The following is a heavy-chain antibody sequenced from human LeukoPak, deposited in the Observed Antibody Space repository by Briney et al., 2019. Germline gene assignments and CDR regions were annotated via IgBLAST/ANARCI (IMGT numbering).Heavy chain of an antibody. D-gene: IGHD3-22*01. CDR2: INPNSGGT. V-gene: IGHV1-2*02. Sequence: ASVKVSCKASGYTFTGYYVHWVRQAPGQGLEWMGWINPNSGGTNYAQKFQGRVTMTRDTSISTAYMELSRLRSDDTAVYYCARHLPVGYYYDSSGYYFFDYWGQGTLVTVSS. CDR1: GYTFTGYY. J-gene: IGHJ4*02. CDR3: ARHLPVGYYYDSSGYYFFDY.